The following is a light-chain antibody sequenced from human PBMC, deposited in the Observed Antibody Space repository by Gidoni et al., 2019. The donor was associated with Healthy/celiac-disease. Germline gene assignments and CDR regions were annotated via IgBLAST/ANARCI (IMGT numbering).Light chain of an antibody. J-gene: IGKJ3*01. CDR1: QSLLHSNGYNY. V-gene: IGKV2-28*01. CDR2: LGS. Sequence: DILMTQSPLSLPVTPGEPASISCRSSQSLLHSNGYNYLDWYLQKPGQSPQLLIYLGSNRASGVPDRFSGSGSGTDFTLKISRVEAEDVGVYYCMQALQTQFTFGPGTKVDIK. CDR3: MQALQTQFT.